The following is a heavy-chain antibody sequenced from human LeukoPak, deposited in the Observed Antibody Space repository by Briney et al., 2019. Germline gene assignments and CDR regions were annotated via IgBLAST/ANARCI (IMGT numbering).Heavy chain of an antibody. D-gene: IGHD1-14*01. Sequence: ASVKVSCKASGYTFTSYAMHWVRQAPGQRLEWMGWINAGNSNTKYSQKFQGRVTITRDTSASTAYMELSSLRSEDTAVYYCAIDTGPNLAYWGQGTLVTVSS. CDR2: INAGNSNT. V-gene: IGHV1-3*01. CDR3: AIDTGPNLAY. CDR1: GYTFTSYA. J-gene: IGHJ4*02.